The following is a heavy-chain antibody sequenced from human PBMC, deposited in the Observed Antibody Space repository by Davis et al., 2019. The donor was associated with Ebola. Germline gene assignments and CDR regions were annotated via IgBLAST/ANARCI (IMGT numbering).Heavy chain of an antibody. CDR3: ARDLRSWAAAAGDFDY. J-gene: IGHJ4*02. CDR1: GGTFSSYA. Sequence: ASVKVSCKASGGTFSSYAISWVRQAPGQGLEWMGWISGYNGNTNYAQNLQGRVTMTTDTSTSTAYMELRSLRSDDTAVYYCARDLRSWAAAAGDFDYWGQGTLVTVSS. V-gene: IGHV1-18*01. D-gene: IGHD6-13*01. CDR2: ISGYNGNT.